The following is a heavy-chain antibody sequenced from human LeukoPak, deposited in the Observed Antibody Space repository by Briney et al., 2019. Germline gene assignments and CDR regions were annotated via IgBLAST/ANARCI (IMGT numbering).Heavy chain of an antibody. CDR3: AMRYHYDSSDYSLGY. V-gene: IGHV3-74*01. CDR2: INSDGGRT. J-gene: IGHJ4*02. Sequence: GGSLRLSCAASGFTFSKYWMHWVRQAPGKGLGWVSRINSDGGRTTYADAVKGRFTISRDNAKDTLYLQMSSLTAEDTAVYYCAMRYHYDSSDYSLGYWGQGTLVTVSS. CDR1: GFTFSKYW. D-gene: IGHD3-22*01.